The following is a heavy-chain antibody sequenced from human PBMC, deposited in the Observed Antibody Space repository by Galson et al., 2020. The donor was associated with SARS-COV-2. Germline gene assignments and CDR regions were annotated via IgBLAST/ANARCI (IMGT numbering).Heavy chain of an antibody. J-gene: IGHJ3*02. CDR2: ISYDGSNK. V-gene: IGHV3-30*03. CDR3: ARGRSTWYHDAFDI. D-gene: IGHD6-13*01. CDR1: GFTFSSYG. Sequence: GSLRLSCAASGFTFSSYGMHWVRQAPGKGLEWVAVISYDGSNKYYADSVKGRFTISRDNSKNTLSLQMNSLRPEDTDVYYFARGRSTWYHDAFDIWGQGTMVTVSS.